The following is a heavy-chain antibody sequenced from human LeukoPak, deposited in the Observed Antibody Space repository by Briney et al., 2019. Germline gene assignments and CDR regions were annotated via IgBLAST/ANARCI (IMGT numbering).Heavy chain of an antibody. J-gene: IGHJ6*03. Sequence: ASVKVSCKASGYTFTGYYIHWVRQAPGQGLEWMGWINPNSGGTNYAQKFQGRVTMTRDTSISTAYMELSRLRSDDTAVYYCARGLSTRSGFYYHYFYYMDVWGKGTTVTVSS. V-gene: IGHV1-2*02. CDR2: INPNSGGT. D-gene: IGHD2-2*01. CDR1: GYTFTGYY. CDR3: ARGLSTRSGFYYHYFYYMDV.